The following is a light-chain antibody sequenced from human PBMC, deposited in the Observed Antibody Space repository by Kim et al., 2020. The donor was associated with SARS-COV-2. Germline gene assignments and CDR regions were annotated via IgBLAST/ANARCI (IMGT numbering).Light chain of an antibody. CDR2: DND. V-gene: IGLV1-51*01. J-gene: IGLJ2*01. CDR3: ATWDSRPSAVV. CDR1: RSNVWINS. Sequence: GQRVTISCSGGRSNVWINSGSSYRQLPGATPKVLICDNDKRPSGIPDRFSGSKSGTSATLAITGLQTGDEADYYCATWDSRPSAVVFGGGTQLTVL.